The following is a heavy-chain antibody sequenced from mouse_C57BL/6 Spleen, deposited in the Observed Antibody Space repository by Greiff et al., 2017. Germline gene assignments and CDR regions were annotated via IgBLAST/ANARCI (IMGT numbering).Heavy chain of an antibody. D-gene: IGHD1-1*01. J-gene: IGHJ2*01. V-gene: IGHV1-81*01. CDR2: IYPRSGNT. CDR3: ARFTTVVANDY. CDR1: GYTFTSYG. Sequence: QVQLQQSGAELARPGASVKLSCKASGYTFTSYGISWVKQRTGQGLEWIGEIYPRSGNTYYNEKFKGKATLTADKSSSTAYMELRSLTSEDSAVYVCARFTTVVANDYWGQGTTLTVSS.